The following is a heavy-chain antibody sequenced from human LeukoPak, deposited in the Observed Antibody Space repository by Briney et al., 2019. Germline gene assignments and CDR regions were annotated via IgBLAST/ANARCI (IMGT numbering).Heavy chain of an antibody. Sequence: GGSLRLSCAASGFTFSSYEMNWVRQAPGKGVGWVSYISSSGSTIYYADSVKGRFTISRDNAKNSLYLQMNSLRAEDTAVYYCAKLGSDYGDLDFDYWGQGTLVTVSS. J-gene: IGHJ4*02. D-gene: IGHD4-17*01. CDR3: AKLGSDYGDLDFDY. CDR1: GFTFSSYE. V-gene: IGHV3-48*03. CDR2: ISSSGSTI.